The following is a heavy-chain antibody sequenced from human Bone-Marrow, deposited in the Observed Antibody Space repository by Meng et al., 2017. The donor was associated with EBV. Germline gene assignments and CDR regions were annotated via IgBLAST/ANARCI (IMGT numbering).Heavy chain of an antibody. CDR1: GYNFTSYA. V-gene: IGHV7-4-1*02. D-gene: IGHD2-15*01. CDR3: ARVRVLLWEGWFDP. CDR2: INTNTGNP. J-gene: IGHJ5*02. Sequence: QVQPVKSVSVLKEPWAAVKVSCRGSGYNFTSYAMNWVRQAPGQGLEWMGWINTNTGNPTYAHGFTGRFVFSLDTSVSTAYLQISNLKAEDTAVYYCARVRVLLWEGWFDPWGQGTLVTVSS.